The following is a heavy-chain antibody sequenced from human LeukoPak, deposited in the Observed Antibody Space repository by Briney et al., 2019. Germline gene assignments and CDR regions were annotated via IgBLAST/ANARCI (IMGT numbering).Heavy chain of an antibody. J-gene: IGHJ4*02. V-gene: IGHV4-4*02. CDR3: ARRQSNNWIFDY. Sequence: PSETLSLTCAVSGDSISSDNWWSWVRQPPGKGLEWIGEVYHSGSTNYNPSLKSRVALSIDKSKNQFSLTLNSVSAADTAVYHCARRQSNNWIFDYWGQGTLVTVSS. CDR2: VYHSGST. D-gene: IGHD1-1*01. CDR1: GDSISSDNW.